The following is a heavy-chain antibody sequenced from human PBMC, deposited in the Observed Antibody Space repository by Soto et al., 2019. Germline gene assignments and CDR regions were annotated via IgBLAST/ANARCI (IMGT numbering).Heavy chain of an antibody. V-gene: IGHV4-39*01. CDR2: IYDSGST. D-gene: IGHD3-22*01. CDR1: GGSISSSSYY. J-gene: IGHJ4*02. CDR3: ARQKRSSGYYFDY. Sequence: QLQLQESGPGLVKPSETLSLTCTVSGGSISSSSYYWGWIRQPPGKGLEWIGSIYDSGSTYYNPSLKSRVTIPVDTSKNQYSLKLSSVTAADTAVYYCARQKRSSGYYFDYWGQGTLVTVAS.